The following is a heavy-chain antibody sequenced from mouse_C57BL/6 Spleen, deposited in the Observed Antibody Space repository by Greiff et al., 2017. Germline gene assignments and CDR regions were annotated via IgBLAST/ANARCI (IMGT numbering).Heavy chain of an antibody. V-gene: IGHV8-8*01. CDR1: GFSLSTFGMG. CDR3: ARIEAYGSSDLSWYFDV. CDR2: IWWDNDK. Sequence: QVTLKESGPGLLQPSQTLSLTCSFSGFSLSTFGMGVGWIRQPSGKGLEWLAHIWWDNDKYYNPALKSRLTISKDTSKNQVFLKIANVDTADTATYYCARIEAYGSSDLSWYFDVWGTGTTVTVAS. J-gene: IGHJ1*03. D-gene: IGHD1-1*01.